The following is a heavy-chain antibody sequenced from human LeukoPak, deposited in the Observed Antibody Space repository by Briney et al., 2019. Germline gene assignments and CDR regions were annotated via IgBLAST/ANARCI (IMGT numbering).Heavy chain of an antibody. V-gene: IGHV4-39*01. D-gene: IGHD4-23*01. Sequence: PSETLSLTCSVSGGSISSITYYWGWIRQPPGKGLEWIGGIYYSGRTYNSPSLKSRVTISVNMSTKQVLLKLSSVTAADTAVYYCARLLMGHGDYGGNSRWFDPWGQGTLVTVSS. CDR3: ARLLMGHGDYGGNSRWFDP. CDR1: GGSISSITYY. J-gene: IGHJ5*02. CDR2: IYYSGRT.